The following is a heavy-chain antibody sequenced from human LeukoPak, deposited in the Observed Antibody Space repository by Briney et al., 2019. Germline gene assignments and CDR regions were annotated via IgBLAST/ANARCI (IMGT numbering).Heavy chain of an antibody. CDR2: ISSTGGTA. CDR1: GFTFSSFG. V-gene: IGHV3-23*01. Sequence: PGGSLRLSCAASGFTFSSFGMSWVRQAPGKGLEWVSAISSTGGTAYYADSVKGRFTISRDNSKNTLYLQMNSLRAEDTAVYYCARAVQHYYYYYMDVWGKGTTVTISS. D-gene: IGHD6-6*01. J-gene: IGHJ6*03. CDR3: ARAVQHYYYYYMDV.